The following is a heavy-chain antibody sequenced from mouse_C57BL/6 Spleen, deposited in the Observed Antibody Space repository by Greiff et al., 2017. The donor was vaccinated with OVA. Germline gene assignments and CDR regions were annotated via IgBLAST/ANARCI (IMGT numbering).Heavy chain of an antibody. V-gene: IGHV10-1*01. CDR3: VRGGAYYGLDY. CDR1: GFSFNTYA. CDR2: IRSKSNNYAT. J-gene: IGHJ2*01. Sequence: EVQVVESGGGLVQPKGSLKLSCAASGFSFNTYAMNWVRQAPGKGLEWVARIRSKSNNYATYYADSVKDRFTISRDDSESMLYLQMNNLKTEDTAVYYCVRGGAYYGLDYWGQGTTLTVSS. D-gene: IGHD2-10*01.